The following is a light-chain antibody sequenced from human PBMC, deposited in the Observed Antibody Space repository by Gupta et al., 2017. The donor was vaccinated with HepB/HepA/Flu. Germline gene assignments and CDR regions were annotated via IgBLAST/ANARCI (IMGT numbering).Light chain of an antibody. J-gene: IGKJ1*01. CDR1: ETIRTS. Sequence: DIQMTQSPSSLSASVGDRVTITCRASETIRTSLNWYQQKPNMAPKLLVSGAPKVDSGVPARFSGSGSGTXFTLTIXSLQPEDFTTYYCQQRFIVPWTFGXGTKVETK. CDR3: QQRFIVPWT. CDR2: GAP. V-gene: IGKV1-39*01.